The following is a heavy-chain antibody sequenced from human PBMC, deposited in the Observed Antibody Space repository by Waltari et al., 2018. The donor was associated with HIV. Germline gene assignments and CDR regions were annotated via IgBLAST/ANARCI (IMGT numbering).Heavy chain of an antibody. CDR3: ARDPGLVGGTNGFDI. J-gene: IGHJ3*02. V-gene: IGHV4-59*01. CDR2: IYYIGNT. CDR1: GDSISSFY. D-gene: IGHD1-26*01. Sequence: QVQLRESGPGLVKPSETLSLTCTVSGDSISSFYWSWIRQPPGKGLEWLGYIYYIGNTNYNPSVKSRVTMSVDTSKNQLSLKLRSVTAADTAVYYCARDPGLVGGTNGFDIWGRGTMVTVSS.